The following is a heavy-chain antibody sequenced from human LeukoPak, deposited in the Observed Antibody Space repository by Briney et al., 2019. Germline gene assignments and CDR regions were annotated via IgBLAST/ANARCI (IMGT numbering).Heavy chain of an antibody. J-gene: IGHJ4*02. V-gene: IGHV3-23*01. Sequence: QPGGSLRLSCAASGFTFSSYAMSWVRQAPGKGLEWVSAISGSGGSTYYADSVKGRFTISRDNAKNSLYLQMNSLRAEDTALYYCAKDASSEKYSVAGLFDYWGQGTLVTVSS. D-gene: IGHD6-19*01. CDR3: AKDASSEKYSVAGLFDY. CDR1: GFTFSSYA. CDR2: ISGSGGST.